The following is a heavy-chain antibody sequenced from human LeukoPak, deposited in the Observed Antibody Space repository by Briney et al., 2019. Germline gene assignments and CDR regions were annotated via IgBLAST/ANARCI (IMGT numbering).Heavy chain of an antibody. D-gene: IGHD4-17*01. J-gene: IGHJ6*02. CDR3: AKGLTVTPALGMDV. CDR2: ISGSGGST. CDR1: GFTFSSYA. V-gene: IGHV3-23*01. Sequence: GGSLRLSCAASGFTFSSYAMSWVRQAPGKGLEWVSAISGSGGSTYYADPVKGRFTISRDNSKNTLYLQMNSLRAEDTALYYCAKGLTVTPALGMDVWGQGTTVTVSS.